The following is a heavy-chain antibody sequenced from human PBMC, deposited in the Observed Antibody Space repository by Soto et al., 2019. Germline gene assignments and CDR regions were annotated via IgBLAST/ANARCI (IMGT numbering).Heavy chain of an antibody. CDR2: INPNSGNT. D-gene: IGHD4-17*01. V-gene: IGHV1-8*01. CDR3: ARGIKYGDYSRWLDL. J-gene: IGHJ5*02. Sequence: ASVKVSCKASGYIFTNYDINWVRQATGQGLEYLGWINPNSGNTGYVQKFQGRVTMTRNTSINTAYMELNSLRSEDTAVYYCARGIKYGDYSRWLDLWGQGTLVTVSS. CDR1: GYIFTNYD.